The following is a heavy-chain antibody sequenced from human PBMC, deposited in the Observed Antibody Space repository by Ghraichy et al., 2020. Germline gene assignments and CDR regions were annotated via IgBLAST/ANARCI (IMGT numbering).Heavy chain of an antibody. D-gene: IGHD1-26*01. J-gene: IGHJ2*01. CDR1: GGSISSSSYY. CDR2: IYYSGST. CDR3: ARPNIVGATPRWYFDL. Sequence: SENLSLTCTVSGGSISSSSYYWGWIRQPPGKGLEWIGSIYYSGSTYYNPSLKSRVTISVDTSKNQFSLKLSSVTAADTAVYYCARPNIVGATPRWYFDLWGRGTLVTVSS. V-gene: IGHV4-39*01.